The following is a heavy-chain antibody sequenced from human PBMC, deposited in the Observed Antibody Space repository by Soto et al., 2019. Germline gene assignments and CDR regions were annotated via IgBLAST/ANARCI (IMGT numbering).Heavy chain of an antibody. CDR3: ARDRANTVVTTGLNYYYYGMDV. Sequence: SETLSLTCTVSGGSISSGGYYWSWIRQHPGKGLEWIGYIYYSGSTYYNPSLKSRVNISVDTSKKQFSLKLSSVTAADTAVHYCARDRANTVVTTGLNYYYYGMDVWGQGTKVTVSS. D-gene: IGHD2-15*01. CDR2: IYYSGST. CDR1: GGSISSGGYY. J-gene: IGHJ6*02. V-gene: IGHV4-31*03.